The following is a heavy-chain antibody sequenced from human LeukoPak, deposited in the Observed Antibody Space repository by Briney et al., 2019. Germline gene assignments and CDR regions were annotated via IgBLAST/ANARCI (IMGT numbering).Heavy chain of an antibody. CDR3: ARLVYYDSSGYPD. J-gene: IGHJ4*02. CDR2: IYYSGST. CDR1: GGSISSYY. Sequence: PSETLSLTCTVSGGSISSYYWSWIRQPPGKGLECIGYIYYSGSTNYNPSLKSRVTISVDTSKNQFSLKLSSVTAADTAVYYCARLVYYDSSGYPDWGQGTLVTVSS. D-gene: IGHD3-22*01. V-gene: IGHV4-59*08.